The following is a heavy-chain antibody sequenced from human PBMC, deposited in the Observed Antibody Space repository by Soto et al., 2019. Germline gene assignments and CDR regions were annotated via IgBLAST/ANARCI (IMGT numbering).Heavy chain of an antibody. D-gene: IGHD3-10*01. Sequence: SETLSLTCTVSGGSISRHYWSWIRQPPGKGLEWIGNIFNSGSTSYNPSLKSGVTISVDRSRSQFSLQLSSVTAAENAVYYCARSGGSGIYSYLSLDYWGHGTLVTVSS. J-gene: IGHJ4*01. V-gene: IGHV4-59*11. CDR3: ARSGGSGIYSYLSLDY. CDR2: IFNSGST. CDR1: GGSISRHY.